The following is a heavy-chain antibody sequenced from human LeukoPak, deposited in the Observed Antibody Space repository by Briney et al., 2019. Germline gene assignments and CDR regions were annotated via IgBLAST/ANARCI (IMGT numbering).Heavy chain of an antibody. CDR3: ATTDLWFGEAGFDP. CDR2: ISAYNGNT. CDR1: GYTFTSYG. V-gene: IGHV1-18*01. D-gene: IGHD3-10*01. J-gene: IGHJ5*02. Sequence: ASVKVSCKASGYTFTSYGISWVRQAPGQGLEWMGWISAYNGNTNYAQKLQGRVTMTTDTSTSTAYMELRSLRSDDTAVYYCATTDLWFGEAGFDPWGQGTLVTVSS.